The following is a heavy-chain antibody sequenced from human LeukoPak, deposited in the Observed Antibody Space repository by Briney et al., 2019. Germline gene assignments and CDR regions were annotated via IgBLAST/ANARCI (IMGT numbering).Heavy chain of an antibody. V-gene: IGHV4-34*01. D-gene: IGHD6-19*01. CDR1: GGSFSGYY. Sequence: SETLSLTCAVYGGSFSGYYWSWIRQPPGKGLEWIGEINHSGSTNYTPSVKSGVTIAVVTSKNQFSLKLSRVTAADTVVYYCARIRIAVAGTPPLFDNWGQGTLVTVSS. J-gene: IGHJ4*02. CDR3: ARIRIAVAGTPPLFDN. CDR2: INHSGST.